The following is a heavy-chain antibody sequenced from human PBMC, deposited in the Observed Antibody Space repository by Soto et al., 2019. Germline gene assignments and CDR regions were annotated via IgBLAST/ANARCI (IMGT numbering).Heavy chain of an antibody. CDR3: ARDWYYYDSSGYAGGGYFDY. J-gene: IGHJ4*02. Sequence: ASVKVSCKASGYTFTSYGISWVRQAPGQGLEWMGWISAYNGNTNYAQKLQGRVTMTTDTSTSTAYMELRSLRSDDTAVYYCARDWYYYDSSGYAGGGYFDYWGQGTRVTVSS. CDR2: ISAYNGNT. CDR1: GYTFTSYG. D-gene: IGHD3-22*01. V-gene: IGHV1-18*01.